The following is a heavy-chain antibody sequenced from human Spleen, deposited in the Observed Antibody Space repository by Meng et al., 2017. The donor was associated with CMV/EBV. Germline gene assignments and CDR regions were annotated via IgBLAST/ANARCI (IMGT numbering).Heavy chain of an antibody. CDR3: ARVRVGATNLGDY. CDR1: GASISSSRYY. J-gene: IGHJ4*02. Sequence: SETLSLTCTVSGASISSSRYYWGWARQPPGKGLEWIGSIYYSGSTYYNPSLKSRVTISLDTSKNQFSLKLTSVTAADTAVYYCARVRVGATNLGDYWGQGTLVTVSS. D-gene: IGHD1-26*01. V-gene: IGHV4-39*07. CDR2: IYYSGST.